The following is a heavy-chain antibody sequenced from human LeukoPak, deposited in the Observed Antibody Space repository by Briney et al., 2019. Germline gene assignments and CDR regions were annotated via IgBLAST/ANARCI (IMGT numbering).Heavy chain of an antibody. CDR3: ARDSSNWSNPRTGFDY. J-gene: IGHJ4*02. CDR1: GYTFTGYY. Sequence: ASVKVSCKASGYTFTGYYMHWVRQAPGQGLEWMGWINPNSGGTNYAQKFQGRVTMTRDTSISTAYMELTRLRSDDTAVYYCARDSSNWSNPRTGFDYWGQGTLVTVSS. V-gene: IGHV1-2*02. D-gene: IGHD6-13*01. CDR2: INPNSGGT.